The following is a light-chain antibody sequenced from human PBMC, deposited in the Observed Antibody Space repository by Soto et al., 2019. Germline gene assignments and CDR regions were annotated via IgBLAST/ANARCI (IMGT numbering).Light chain of an antibody. Sequence: QSALTQPPSASGSPGQSVTISCTGTSSDVGGYNDVSWYQHHPGKAPKLMIYEVSKRPSGVPDRFSGSKSGNTASLTVSGLQAEDEADYYCSSYAGSNNWNFGTGTKLTVL. CDR1: SSDVGGYND. CDR2: EVS. CDR3: SSYAGSNNWN. V-gene: IGLV2-8*01. J-gene: IGLJ1*01.